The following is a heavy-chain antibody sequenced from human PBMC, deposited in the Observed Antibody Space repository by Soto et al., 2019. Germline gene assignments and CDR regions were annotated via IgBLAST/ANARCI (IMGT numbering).Heavy chain of an antibody. CDR1: TFSMYS. D-gene: IGHD1-26*01. V-gene: IGHV3-21*01. J-gene: IGHJ5*02. Sequence: EVQVVESGGGLVHPGGSLRLSCIFTFSMYSMNWVRQAPGKGLEWVASISSGSAYIKYVDSVKGRFTISRDNAKNSVSLQMNSLRVDDTAVYFCTRDQGGSYDSWFDPWGLGTLVTVSS. CDR2: ISSGSAYI. CDR3: TRDQGGSYDSWFDP.